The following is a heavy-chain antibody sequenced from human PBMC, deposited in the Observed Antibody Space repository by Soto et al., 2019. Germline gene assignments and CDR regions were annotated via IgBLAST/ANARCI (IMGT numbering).Heavy chain of an antibody. CDR2: IYPGDSDT. CDR1: GDRFTSYW. V-gene: IGHV5-51*01. D-gene: IGHD2-15*01. Sequence: XDSLKVSWKCSGDRFTSYWIGWVLQMPGKGLEWMGIIYPGDSDTRYSPSFQGQVTISADKSISTAYLQWSSLKASDTAMYYCARHRKFYCSGGSCYWSDWGQRTLVTVSS. J-gene: IGHJ4*02. CDR3: ARHRKFYCSGGSCYWSD.